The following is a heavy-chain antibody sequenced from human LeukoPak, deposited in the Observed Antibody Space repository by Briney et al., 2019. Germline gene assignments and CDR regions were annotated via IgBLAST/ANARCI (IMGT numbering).Heavy chain of an antibody. CDR3: ARDALWFGELLDY. CDR2: ISSSSSYI. V-gene: IGHV3-21*01. Sequence: ETLSLTCAVSGVSISSGHWWSWVRQPPGKGLEWVSSISSSSSYIYYADSVKGRFTISRDNAKNSLYLQMNSLRAEDTAVYYCARDALWFGELLDYWGQGTLVTVSS. J-gene: IGHJ4*02. D-gene: IGHD3-10*01. CDR1: GVSISSGHW.